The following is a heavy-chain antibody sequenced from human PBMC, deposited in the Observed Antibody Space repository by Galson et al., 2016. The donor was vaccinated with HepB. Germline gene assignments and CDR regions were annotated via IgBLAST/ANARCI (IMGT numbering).Heavy chain of an antibody. J-gene: IGHJ3*02. CDR2: ISGSGGST. Sequence: SLRLSCAASGFTFSSSAMNWFRQAPGKGLEWVSGISGSGGSTYFADSVKGRFTISRDNSKNTVDLQMNSLRAEDTAVYYCAGSYSGRKGASDIWSQGTMVTVSS. CDR1: GFTFSSSA. CDR3: AGSYSGRKGASDI. D-gene: IGHD1-26*01. V-gene: IGHV3-23*01.